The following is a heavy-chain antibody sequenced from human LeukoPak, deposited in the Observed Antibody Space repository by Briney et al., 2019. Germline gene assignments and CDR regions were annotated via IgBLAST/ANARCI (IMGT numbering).Heavy chain of an antibody. J-gene: IGHJ5*02. Sequence: GSLRLSCAASGFTFSNYAMSWVRQAPGKGLEWVSGVSDSGRSAYYADSVQGRLIISRDNSKNTLYLQMNSLRVEDTAAYFCAQNQWEFPAWGQGTLVTVSS. CDR1: GFTFSNYA. V-gene: IGHV3-23*01. CDR3: AQNQWEFPA. D-gene: IGHD1-26*01. CDR2: VSDSGRSA.